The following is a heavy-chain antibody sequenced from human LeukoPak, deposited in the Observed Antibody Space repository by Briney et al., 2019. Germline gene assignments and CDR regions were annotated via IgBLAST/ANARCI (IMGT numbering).Heavy chain of an antibody. CDR1: GDSVSSNSAA. V-gene: IGHV6-1*01. J-gene: IGHJ4*02. Sequence: QTLSLPCAISGDSVSSNSAAWNWIRQSPSRGLEWLGRTYYRSKWYNDYAVSVKSRISINPDTSKNQFSLQLNSVTPEDTAVYYCARVEFFVAGESDPRGSFDYWGQGTLVTVSS. CDR2: TYYRSKWYN. CDR3: ARVEFFVAGESDPRGSFDY. D-gene: IGHD3-16*01.